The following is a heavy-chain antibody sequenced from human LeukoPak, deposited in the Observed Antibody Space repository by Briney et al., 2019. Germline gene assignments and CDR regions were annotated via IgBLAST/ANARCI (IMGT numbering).Heavy chain of an antibody. CDR2: VYTSGSA. Sequence: SSETLSLTCSVSGVSISSYYWCWIRQPPGKGLEWIGRVYTSGSASYNPSLKSRVTMSVDTSKKQFSLKLSSVTAADTAVYYCARDSVGFDYWGQGTLVTVSS. D-gene: IGHD5/OR15-5a*01. CDR3: ARDSVGFDY. V-gene: IGHV4-4*07. J-gene: IGHJ4*02. CDR1: GVSISSYY.